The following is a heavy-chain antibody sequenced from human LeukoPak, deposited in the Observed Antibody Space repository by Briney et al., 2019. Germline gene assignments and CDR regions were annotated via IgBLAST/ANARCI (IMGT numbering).Heavy chain of an antibody. CDR3: ARSQRGYSGYAFDY. V-gene: IGHV3-53*01. CDR2: IYSGGST. Sequence: GGSLRLSCAASGFSFSSYAMSWVRQAPGKGLEWVSVIYSGGSTYYADSVKGRFTISRDNSKNTLYLQMNSLRAEDTAVYYCARSQRGYSGYAFDYWGQGTLVTVSS. D-gene: IGHD5-12*01. J-gene: IGHJ4*02. CDR1: GFSFSSYA.